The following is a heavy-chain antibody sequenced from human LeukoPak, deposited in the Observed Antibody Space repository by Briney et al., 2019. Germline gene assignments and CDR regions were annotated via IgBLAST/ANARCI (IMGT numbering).Heavy chain of an antibody. J-gene: IGHJ4*02. D-gene: IGHD1-26*01. Sequence: GGSLRLSCVVSGFTLSGHSINWVRQAPGKGLEWVSSISSSSSYIYYTDSVKGRFTISRDNAKNSLFLQMNSLSAEDTAVYYCARDSRGGASLDYWGQGTLVTVSS. CDR2: ISSSSSYI. CDR3: ARDSRGGASLDY. V-gene: IGHV3-21*04. CDR1: GFTLSGHS.